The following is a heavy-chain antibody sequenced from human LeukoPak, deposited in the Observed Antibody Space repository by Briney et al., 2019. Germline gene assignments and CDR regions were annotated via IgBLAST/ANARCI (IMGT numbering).Heavy chain of an antibody. CDR2: ISYDGSNR. CDR3: AKGGKWDVTPFDY. Sequence: GRSLRLSCAASGFTFSSYAMHWVRQAPGKGLEWVAVISYDGSNRYYADSVKGRFTISRDNSKNTLYLQVNSLRAEDTAVYYCAKGGKWDVTPFDYWGQGTLVTVSS. V-gene: IGHV3-30-3*01. D-gene: IGHD1-26*01. CDR1: GFTFSSYA. J-gene: IGHJ4*02.